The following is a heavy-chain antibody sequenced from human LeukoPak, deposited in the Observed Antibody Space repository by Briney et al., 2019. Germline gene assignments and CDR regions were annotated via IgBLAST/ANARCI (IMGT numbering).Heavy chain of an antibody. CDR2: IYYSGGT. J-gene: IGHJ4*02. Sequence: PSETLSLTCTVSGGSISSYYWSWIRQPPGKGLELIGYIYYSGGTNCNPSLKSRVTISVDTSKNQFSLKLSSVTAADTAVYYCARVSSGVYFDYWGQGTLVTVSS. V-gene: IGHV4-59*01. CDR3: ARVSSGVYFDY. D-gene: IGHD2-15*01. CDR1: GGSISSYY.